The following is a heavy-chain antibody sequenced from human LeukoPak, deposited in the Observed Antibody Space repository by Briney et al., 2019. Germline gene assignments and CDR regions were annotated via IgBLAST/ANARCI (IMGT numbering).Heavy chain of an antibody. CDR3: ARAPYYYDSSVTFDY. V-gene: IGHV1-69*06. J-gene: IGHJ4*02. CDR2: IIPIFGTA. D-gene: IGHD3-22*01. CDR1: GGTFSSYA. Sequence: GASVKVSCKASGGTFSSYAISWVRQAPGQGLEWMGGIIPIFGTANYAQKFQGRVTITADKSTSTAYMELSSLRSEDTAVYYCARAPYYYDSSVTFDYWGQGTLVTVSS.